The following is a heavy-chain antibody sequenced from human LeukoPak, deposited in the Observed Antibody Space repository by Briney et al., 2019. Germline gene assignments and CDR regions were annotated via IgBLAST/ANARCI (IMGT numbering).Heavy chain of an antibody. CDR3: ARGGGVFGCSSNSCYGAFVDY. V-gene: IGHV1-8*01. Sequence: ASVKVSCKASGYTFTSYDINCVRQAPGHRLEGMGGMNPKIVNTGYPQKFQGRVTMTRNTSISTAYMELSRLRSEDTAVYYCARGGGVFGCSSNSCYGAFVDYWGQGTLVTVSS. CDR1: GYTFTSYD. J-gene: IGHJ4*02. D-gene: IGHD2-2*01. CDR2: MNPKIVNT.